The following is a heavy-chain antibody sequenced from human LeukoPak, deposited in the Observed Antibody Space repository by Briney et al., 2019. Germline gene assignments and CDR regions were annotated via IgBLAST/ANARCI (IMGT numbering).Heavy chain of an antibody. V-gene: IGHV3-64*01. D-gene: IGHD6-19*01. J-gene: IGHJ4*02. CDR3: ARGVGFSTGWYYFES. CDR2: ISGNGGST. CDR1: GFTFASYT. Sequence: GGSLRLSCAASGFTFASYTIHWVRQAPGMGLEYVSAISGNGGSTYYANSVKGRFTISRDNSKNTLYLQMGSLRAEDMGVYYCARGVGFSTGWYYFESWGQGPRVSVSS.